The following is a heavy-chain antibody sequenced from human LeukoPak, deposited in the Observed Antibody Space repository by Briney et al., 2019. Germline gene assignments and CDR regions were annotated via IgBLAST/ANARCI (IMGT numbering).Heavy chain of an antibody. CDR3: ARDGPDSSSLDY. V-gene: IGHV4-34*01. Sequence: SETLSLTCAVYGGSFSGYYWSWIRQPPGKGLEWIGEINHSGSTTYHPSLKSRVTISVDTSKNQFSLKLSSVTAADTAVYYCARDGPDSSSLDYWGQGTLVTVSS. CDR1: GGSFSGYY. CDR2: INHSGST. D-gene: IGHD6-13*01. J-gene: IGHJ4*02.